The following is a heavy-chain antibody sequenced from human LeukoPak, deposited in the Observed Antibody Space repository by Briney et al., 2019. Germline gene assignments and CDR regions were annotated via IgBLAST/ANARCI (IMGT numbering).Heavy chain of an antibody. V-gene: IGHV3-74*01. CDR3: ARDPGYYDSSGYYNN. J-gene: IGHJ4*02. Sequence: PGGSLRLSCAASGFTFSSYWMHWVRHAPGKGLVWVSRINSDGSSTSYADSVKGRFTISRDNAKNTLYLQMNSLRAEDTAVYYCARDPGYYDSSGYYNNWGQGTLVTVSS. D-gene: IGHD3-22*01. CDR1: GFTFSSYW. CDR2: INSDGSST.